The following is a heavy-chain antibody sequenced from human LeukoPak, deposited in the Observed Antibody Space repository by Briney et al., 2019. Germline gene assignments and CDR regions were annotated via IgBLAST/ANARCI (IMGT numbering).Heavy chain of an antibody. CDR2: VYNIGIT. CDR1: GASIRSGGNY. D-gene: IGHD3-16*01. Sequence: ASETLSLTCSVSGASIRSGGNYWTWIRQYPGKGLEWIGYVYNIGITYYNPSLKSRATISADTSKNQFSLKLSSVTAADTAVYYCARALQGDPRDFWGQGTLVTVSS. V-gene: IGHV4-31*03. CDR3: ARALQGDPRDF. J-gene: IGHJ4*02.